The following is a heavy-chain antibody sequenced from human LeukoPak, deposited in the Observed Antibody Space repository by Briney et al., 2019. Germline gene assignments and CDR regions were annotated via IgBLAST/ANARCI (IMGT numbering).Heavy chain of an antibody. Sequence: GASVKVSCKASGYTFTGYYMHWVRQAPGQGLKWMGWINPNSGGTNYAQKFQGRATMTRDTSISTAYMELSRLRSDDTAVYYCARAGYCSGGSCYFYYYYGMDVWGQGTTVTVSS. CDR3: ARAGYCSGGSCYFYYYYGMDV. CDR2: INPNSGGT. J-gene: IGHJ6*02. CDR1: GYTFTGYY. D-gene: IGHD2-15*01. V-gene: IGHV1-2*02.